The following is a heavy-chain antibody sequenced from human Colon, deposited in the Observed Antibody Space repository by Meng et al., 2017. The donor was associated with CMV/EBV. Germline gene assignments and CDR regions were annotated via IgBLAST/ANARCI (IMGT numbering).Heavy chain of an antibody. V-gene: IGHV6-1*01. Sequence: QVQLQQSGPGLVKHLXXXXLXXASSGDSVPSNSAAWNWIRQSPSRGLEWLGRTYYRSKWYNGYAVSLKSRITINPDTSKNQFSLQLNSVTPEDTAMYYCARSGSSGWIDYWGQGTLVTVSS. CDR1: GDSVPSNSAA. D-gene: IGHD6-19*01. CDR2: TYYRSKWYN. J-gene: IGHJ4*02. CDR3: ARSGSSGWIDY.